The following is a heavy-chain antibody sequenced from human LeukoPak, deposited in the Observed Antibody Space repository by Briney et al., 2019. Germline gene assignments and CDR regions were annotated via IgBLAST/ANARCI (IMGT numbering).Heavy chain of an antibody. V-gene: IGHV3-30*18. CDR1: GFTFSYYG. J-gene: IGHJ4*02. Sequence: GGSLRLSCAASGFTFSYYGMHWVRQAPGKGLEWVALISYDGSDKHYADSVKGRFTISRDNSKNTLYLQMSSLGAEDTALYYCAKRGDCTSTRCYEFDHWGQGTLVTVSS. CDR2: ISYDGSDK. CDR3: AKRGDCTSTRCYEFDH. D-gene: IGHD2-2*01.